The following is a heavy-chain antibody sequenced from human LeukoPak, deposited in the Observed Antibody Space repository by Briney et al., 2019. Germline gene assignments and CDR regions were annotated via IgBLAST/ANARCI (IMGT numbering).Heavy chain of an antibody. J-gene: IGHJ4*02. D-gene: IGHD6-6*01. V-gene: IGHV4-31*03. CDR1: GDSLNRGFYY. Sequence: SQTLSLTCTVSGDSLNRGFYYWSWIRHLPRKGLEWIGYIYYSGSAYYNPSLKSRVSISVDTSKNQFSLKLNSVTAADTALYYCARAFSIAAPPRYWGQGTLVTVSS. CDR3: ARAFSIAAPPRY. CDR2: IYYSGSA.